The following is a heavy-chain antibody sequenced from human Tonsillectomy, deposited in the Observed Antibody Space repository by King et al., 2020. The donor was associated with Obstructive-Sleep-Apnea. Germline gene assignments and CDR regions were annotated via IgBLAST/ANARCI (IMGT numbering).Heavy chain of an antibody. V-gene: IGHV4-39*01. J-gene: IGHJ4*02. CDR3: ARHQGFRSRYYFDY. D-gene: IGHD2-15*01. CDR1: GGSISSSSYY. CDR2: IYYSGST. Sequence: QLQESGPGLVKPSETLSLTCTVSGGSISSSSYYWGWIRQPPGKGLEWIGSIYYSGSTYYNPSLKSRVTISVDTSKNQFSLKLSSVTAADTAVYYCARHQGFRSRYYFDYWGQGTLVTVSS.